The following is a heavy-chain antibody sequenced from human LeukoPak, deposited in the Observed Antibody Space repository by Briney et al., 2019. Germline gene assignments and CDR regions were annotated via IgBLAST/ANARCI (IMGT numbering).Heavy chain of an antibody. Sequence: AGGSLRLSCAASGFTFEDYAMMWVRQVPGKGLAWVSGINWDGGSTDYADSVKGRFTISRDNAKNSLYLQMNSLRAEDTAVYYCARDRYYFGSGSYPWYFDLWGRGTLVTVSS. CDR2: INWDGGST. V-gene: IGHV3-20*04. CDR3: ARDRYYFGSGSYPWYFDL. D-gene: IGHD3-10*01. CDR1: GFTFEDYA. J-gene: IGHJ2*01.